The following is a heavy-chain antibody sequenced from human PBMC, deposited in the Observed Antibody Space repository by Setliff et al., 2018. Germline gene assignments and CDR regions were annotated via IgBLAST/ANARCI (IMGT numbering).Heavy chain of an antibody. V-gene: IGHV1-18*01. CDR3: ATQPLQWELLGFDY. D-gene: IGHD1-26*01. Sequence: GASVKVSCKASGGTFTSYGISWVRQAPGQGLEWMGWISAYNGNTNYAQKFQGRVTITADKSTSTAYMELSRLTSEDTAVYYCATQPLQWELLGFDYWGQGTLVTVSS. J-gene: IGHJ4*02. CDR1: GGTFTSYG. CDR2: ISAYNGNT.